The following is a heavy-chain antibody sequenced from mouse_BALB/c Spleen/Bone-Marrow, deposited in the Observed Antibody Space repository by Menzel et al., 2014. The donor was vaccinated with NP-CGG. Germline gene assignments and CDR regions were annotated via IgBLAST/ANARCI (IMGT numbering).Heavy chain of an antibody. J-gene: IGHJ3*01. CDR1: GFDFSRYW. Sequence: VQLQQSGGGLVQPGGSLKLSCAASGFDFSRYWMSWVRQAPGKGLEWIGEINPDSSTINHTPSLKDKFIISRDNAKNTLYLQMSKVRSEDTALYYCARLGYYGSFAYWGQGTLVTVSA. V-gene: IGHV4-1*02. CDR2: INPDSSTI. D-gene: IGHD1-2*01. CDR3: ARLGYYGSFAY.